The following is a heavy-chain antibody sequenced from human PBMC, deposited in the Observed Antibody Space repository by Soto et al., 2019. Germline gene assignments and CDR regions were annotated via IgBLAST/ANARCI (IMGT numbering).Heavy chain of an antibody. V-gene: IGHV1-2*02. D-gene: IGHD5-18*01. CDR1: GYSFTGYY. CDR2: INPNSGDT. J-gene: IGHJ4*02. CDR3: ATRYSYVHF. Sequence: SVKVSCKSSGYSFTGYYIHWVRQAPGQGLEWMGWINPNSGDTNYAQKFQGRVTMTRDTSFSTAYMELSSLRSDDTAVYYCATRYSYVHFWGQGTLVTVSS.